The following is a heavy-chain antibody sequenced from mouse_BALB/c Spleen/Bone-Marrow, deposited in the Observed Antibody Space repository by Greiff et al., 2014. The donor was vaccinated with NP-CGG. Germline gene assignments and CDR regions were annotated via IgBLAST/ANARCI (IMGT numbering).Heavy chain of an antibody. CDR2: IDPANGNT. Sequence: VQLQQSGAELVKPGASVKLSCTASGFNIKDTYMHWVKQRPEQGLEWIGGIDPANGNTKYDPKFQGKATITADTSSNTAYLQLSSLTSEDTVVYYCARYRLGTYFDYWGQGTTLTVSS. V-gene: IGHV14-3*02. J-gene: IGHJ2*01. D-gene: IGHD2-14*01. CDR1: GFNIKDTY. CDR3: ARYRLGTYFDY.